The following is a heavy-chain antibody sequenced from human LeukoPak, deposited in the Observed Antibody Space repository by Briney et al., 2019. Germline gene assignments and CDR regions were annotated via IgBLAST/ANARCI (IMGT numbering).Heavy chain of an antibody. Sequence: GGSLRLSCTASGFKFTGYAMSWVRQAPGKGLEWVSAISGSGGSTYYADSVKGRFTISRDNSKNTLYLQMNSLRAEDTAVYYCAKGDDTAMEFDYWGQGTLVTVSS. CDR1: GFKFTGYA. J-gene: IGHJ4*02. V-gene: IGHV3-23*01. CDR3: AKGDDTAMEFDY. CDR2: ISGSGGST. D-gene: IGHD5-18*01.